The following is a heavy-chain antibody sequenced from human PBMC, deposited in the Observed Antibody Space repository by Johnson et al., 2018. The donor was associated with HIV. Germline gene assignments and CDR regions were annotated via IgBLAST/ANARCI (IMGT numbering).Heavy chain of an antibody. CDR3: ASYCSGGSCYRRSPSDALDI. Sequence: QVRLVESGGGVVQPGGSLRLSCAASGFSFSSYGMYWVRQAPGKGLEWVAFIRYDGSNKYYADSVKGRFTISRDNSKNTLYLQMNSLRAEDTAVYYCASYCSGGSCYRRSPSDALDIWGQGTMVTVSS. CDR2: IRYDGSNK. J-gene: IGHJ3*02. D-gene: IGHD2-15*01. V-gene: IGHV3-30*02. CDR1: GFSFSSYG.